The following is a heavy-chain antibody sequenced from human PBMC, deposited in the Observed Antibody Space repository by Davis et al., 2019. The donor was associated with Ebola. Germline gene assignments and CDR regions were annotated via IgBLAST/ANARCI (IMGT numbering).Heavy chain of an antibody. CDR2: IYSSGRT. CDR3: ARGGYCGSTNCFVTDY. V-gene: IGHV3-53*01. Sequence: GESLKISCAASGFTVNNNFVTWVRQAPGKGLEWVSIIYSSGRTYYADSVKDRFTISRDNFNNIVYLQMNSLRAEDTALYYCARGGYCGSTNCFVTDYWGQGTLVTVSS. CDR1: GFTVNNNF. J-gene: IGHJ4*02. D-gene: IGHD2-2*01.